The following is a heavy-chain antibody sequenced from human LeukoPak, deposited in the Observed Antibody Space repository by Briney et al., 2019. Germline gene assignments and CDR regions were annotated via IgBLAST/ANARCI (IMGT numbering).Heavy chain of an antibody. Sequence: PSETLSLTCTVSGGSMSSYYWSWIQQPPGKGLEWIGYIYYSGSTKYNPSLKSRVTISVDTSKNQFSLKLSSVTAADTAVYYCARGARAGYNLEPFDYWGQGTLVTVSS. CDR2: IYYSGST. J-gene: IGHJ4*02. CDR3: ARGARAGYNLEPFDY. CDR1: GGSMSSYY. D-gene: IGHD5-24*01. V-gene: IGHV4-59*08.